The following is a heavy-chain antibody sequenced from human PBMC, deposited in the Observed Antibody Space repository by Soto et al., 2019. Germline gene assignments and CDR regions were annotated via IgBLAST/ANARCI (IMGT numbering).Heavy chain of an antibody. J-gene: IGHJ5*02. Sequence: SETLSLTCTVSGASVSSCDYYWSWIRQHPGKGLEWVGYIYYSGSTYYNPSLKSRVTISADTSKNQFSLQLRSVTAADTAVYYCARESVELPPHWFDPWGQGTLGTGSS. CDR3: ARESVELPPHWFDP. CDR1: GASVSSCDYY. V-gene: IGHV4-31*03. D-gene: IGHD1-7*01. CDR2: IYYSGST.